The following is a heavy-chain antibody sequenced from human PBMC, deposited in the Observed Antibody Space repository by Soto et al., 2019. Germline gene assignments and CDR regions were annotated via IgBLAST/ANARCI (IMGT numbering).Heavy chain of an antibody. CDR3: TRGSYCDTSSCFLPSYYFAMDV. D-gene: IGHD2-2*01. CDR1: GYTFTSYD. J-gene: IGHJ6*02. Sequence: GASVKVSCKASGYTFTSYDINWVRQATGQGLEWMGWMNPNSGNTGYAQKFQGRVTMTRNTSISTAYMELSSLRSEDTAVYYCTRGSYCDTSSCFLPSYYFAMDVWGRGTTVTVSS. CDR2: MNPNSGNT. V-gene: IGHV1-8*01.